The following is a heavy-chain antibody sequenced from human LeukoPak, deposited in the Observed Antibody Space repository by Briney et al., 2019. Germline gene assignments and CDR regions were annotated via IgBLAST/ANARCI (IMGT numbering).Heavy chain of an antibody. V-gene: IGHV3-66*02. Sequence: GGSLRLFCAASGFTVRSNYMSWVRHARGKGLEEGSVIYSGGSTYYADSVKGRFTISRDNSKNTLYLQVNSLRAEDTAVYYCASQLVLPNYYYCMDVWGQGTTVTVSS. J-gene: IGHJ6*02. CDR1: GFTVRSNY. CDR2: IYSGGST. CDR3: ASQLVLPNYYYCMDV.